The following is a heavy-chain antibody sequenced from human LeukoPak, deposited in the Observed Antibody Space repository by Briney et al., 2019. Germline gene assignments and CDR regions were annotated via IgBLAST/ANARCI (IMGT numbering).Heavy chain of an antibody. V-gene: IGHV3-53*01. J-gene: IGHJ3*02. CDR3: ASGYYDSSGYGGYDAFDI. CDR1: GFTVSSNY. D-gene: IGHD3-22*01. CDR2: IYSGGST. Sequence: GGSLRLPCAASGFTVSSNYMSWVRQAPGKGLEWVSVIYSGGSTYYADSVKGRFTISRDNSKNTLYLQMNSLRAEDTAVYYCASGYYDSSGYGGYDAFDIWGQGTMVTVSS.